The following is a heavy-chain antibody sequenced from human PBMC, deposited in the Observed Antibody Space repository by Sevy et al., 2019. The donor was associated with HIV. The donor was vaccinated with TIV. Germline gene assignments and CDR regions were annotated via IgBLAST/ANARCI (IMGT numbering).Heavy chain of an antibody. V-gene: IGHV4-31*03. J-gene: IGHJ3*02. CDR3: ARAGRRYDSSGYYYVGDAFDI. CDR2: IYYGGST. Sequence: SETLSLTCTVSGGSISSGGYYWSWIRQHPGKGLEWIGYIYYGGSTYYNPSLKSRVTISVDTSKNQFSLKLSSVTAADTAVYYCARAGRRYDSSGYYYVGDAFDIWGQGTMVTV. CDR1: GGSISSGGYY. D-gene: IGHD3-22*01.